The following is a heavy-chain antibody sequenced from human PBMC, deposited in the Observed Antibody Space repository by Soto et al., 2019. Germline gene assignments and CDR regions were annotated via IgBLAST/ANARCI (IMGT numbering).Heavy chain of an antibody. CDR3: VRDCSGGGCNSDYGMDV. CDR2: LHSSGST. J-gene: IGHJ6*01. Sequence: SETLSLTWPVSADSIRDFYWSWIRQPARNGLEFIGRLHSSGSTDYNPSLKSRVTMPVARSTNQYPLNLTNVTTAATPVYYCVRDCSGGGCNSDYGMDVWGAGTTVTDSS. V-gene: IGHV4-4*07. CDR1: ADSIRDFY. D-gene: IGHD2-15*01.